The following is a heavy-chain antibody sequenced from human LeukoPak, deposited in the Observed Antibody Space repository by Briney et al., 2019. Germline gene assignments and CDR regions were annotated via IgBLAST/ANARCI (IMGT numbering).Heavy chain of an antibody. CDR1: GYTFTSYY. J-gene: IGHJ4*02. V-gene: IGHV1-46*01. CDR2: INPSGGST. CDR3: ARSGYYYFFDY. D-gene: IGHD3-22*01. Sequence: GVSVKVSCKASGYTFTSYYMHWVRQAPGQGLEWMGIINPSGGSTSYAQKFQGRVTMTRDTSTSTLYMELSSLRSEDTAVYYCARSGYYYFFDYWGQGTLVTVSS.